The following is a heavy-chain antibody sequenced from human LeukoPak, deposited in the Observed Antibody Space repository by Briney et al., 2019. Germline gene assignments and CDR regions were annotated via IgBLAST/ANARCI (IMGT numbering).Heavy chain of an antibody. J-gene: IGHJ2*01. CDR1: GFTVSSNY. Sequence: GGSLRLSCAASGFTVSSNYMSWVRQAPGKGLGWVSVIYSGGSTYYADSVKGRFTISRDNSKNTLYLQMNSLRAEDTAVYYCARGSPPTHWYFDLWGRGTLVTVSS. V-gene: IGHV3-66*02. CDR3: ARGSPPTHWYFDL. CDR2: IYSGGST.